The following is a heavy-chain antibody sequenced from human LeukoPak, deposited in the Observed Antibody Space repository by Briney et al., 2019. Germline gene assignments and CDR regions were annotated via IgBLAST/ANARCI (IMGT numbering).Heavy chain of an antibody. CDR3: ARQGASYGDYVWGYYYMDV. V-gene: IGHV4-34*01. CDR1: GGPFSDYY. CDR2: INHSGSA. D-gene: IGHD4-17*01. Sequence: PSETLSLTCAVYGGPFSDYYWIWIRQSPGKGLEWLGQINHSGSANYNPSLKSRITISVDSSKNQFSLELTSVTAADTAVYYCARQGASYGDYVWGYYYMDVWGRGTTVTVSS. J-gene: IGHJ6*03.